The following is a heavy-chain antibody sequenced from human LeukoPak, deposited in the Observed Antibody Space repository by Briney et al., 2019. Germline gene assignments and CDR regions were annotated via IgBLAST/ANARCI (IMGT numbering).Heavy chain of an antibody. J-gene: IGHJ4*02. CDR1: GFTFSRYS. V-gene: IGHV3-21*01. CDR3: ARGEYGSGSYHIDY. CDR2: ISGNSAYI. D-gene: IGHD3-10*01. Sequence: GGSLRLSCAASGFTFSRYSMNWVRQAPGKGLEWVSFISGNSAYIYYADSVKGRFTISRDNAKNSLYLQMNSLRAEDAAVYYCARGEYGSGSYHIDYWGQGTLVTVSS.